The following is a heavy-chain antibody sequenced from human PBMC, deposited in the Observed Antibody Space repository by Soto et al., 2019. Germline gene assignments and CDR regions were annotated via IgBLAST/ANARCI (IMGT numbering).Heavy chain of an antibody. Sequence: ASVKVSCKASGYTFTRSGSRWVRQAPGQGLEWMGWISTYNGDTNYAQTFQGRVTMTTDTSTSTAYMELRSLRSDDTAVYYCAAGYSSGWDPYYFDYWGQGTLVTVSS. CDR1: GYTFTRSG. V-gene: IGHV1-18*01. J-gene: IGHJ4*02. D-gene: IGHD6-19*01. CDR3: AAGYSSGWDPYYFDY. CDR2: ISTYNGDT.